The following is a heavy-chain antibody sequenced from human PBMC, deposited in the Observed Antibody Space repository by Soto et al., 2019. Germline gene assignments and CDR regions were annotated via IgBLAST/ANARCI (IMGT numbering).Heavy chain of an antibody. D-gene: IGHD5-12*01. CDR1: GYTFTGYY. Sequence: GASVKVSCKASGYTFTGYYMHWVRQAPGQGLEWMGIINPSGGSTSYAQKFQGRVTMTRDTSTSTVYMELSSLRSEDTAVYYCARDPAIVATDYYYYMDVWGKGTTVTVSS. CDR2: INPSGGST. J-gene: IGHJ6*03. CDR3: ARDPAIVATDYYYYMDV. V-gene: IGHV1-46*03.